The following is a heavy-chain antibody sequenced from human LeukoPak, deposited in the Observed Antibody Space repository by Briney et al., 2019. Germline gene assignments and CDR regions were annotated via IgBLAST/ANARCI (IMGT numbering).Heavy chain of an antibody. D-gene: IGHD6-19*01. CDR3: AREAVAGTPFFDY. CDR1: GLTFSSYG. CDR2: ISYDGSNK. J-gene: IGHJ4*02. Sequence: PGGSLRLSCAASGLTFSSYGMHWVRQAPGKGLEWVAVISYDGSNKYYADSVKGRFTISRDNSKNTLYLQMNSLRAEDTAVYYCAREAVAGTPFFDYWGQGTLVTVSS. V-gene: IGHV3-30*03.